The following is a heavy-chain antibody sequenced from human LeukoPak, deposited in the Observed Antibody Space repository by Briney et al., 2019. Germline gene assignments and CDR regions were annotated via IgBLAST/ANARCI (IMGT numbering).Heavy chain of an antibody. V-gene: IGHV1-2*02. J-gene: IGHJ4*02. CDR3: GREPPYTGHCDITPCDVSLFDL. CDR2: INPNSGGT. D-gene: IGHD2/OR15-2a*01. CDR1: GYTFTGYY. Sequence: GASVTVSCTASGYTFTGYYMHWVRQAPGQGLEWMGWINPNSGGTNYAQKFQGRVTMTRDTSLRKDFMELTGLASDDTAGYFCGREPPYTGHCDITPCDVSLFDLWGQGTLVTVSS.